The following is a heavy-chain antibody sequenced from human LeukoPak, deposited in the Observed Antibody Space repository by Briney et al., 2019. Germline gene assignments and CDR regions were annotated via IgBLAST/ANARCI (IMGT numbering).Heavy chain of an antibody. V-gene: IGHV4-38-2*02. CDR2: FSYSGST. Sequence: PSETLSLTCAVSGYPISSGYSWAWLRQPPGKGLEWVATFSYSGSTFYTPSLKSRLTISIDTSKNQFSLKLRSVTAADTAVYYCAREFFEWSRHNWFDPWGQGTQVTVSA. D-gene: IGHD3-3*01. CDR1: GYPISSGYS. CDR3: AREFFEWSRHNWFDP. J-gene: IGHJ5*02.